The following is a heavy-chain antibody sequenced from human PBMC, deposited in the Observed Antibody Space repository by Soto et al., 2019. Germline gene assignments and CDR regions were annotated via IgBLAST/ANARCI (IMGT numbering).Heavy chain of an antibody. CDR1: GFTFSSYS. D-gene: IGHD5-12*01. V-gene: IGHV3-21*01. CDR3: AREYSGYEDRWFDP. Sequence: PGGSLRLSCAASGFTFSSYSMSWVRQAPGKGLEWVSSISSSSSYIYYADSVKGRFTISRDNAKNSLYLQMNSLRAEDTAVYYCAREYSGYEDRWFDPWGQGTLVTVSS. CDR2: ISSSSSYI. J-gene: IGHJ5*02.